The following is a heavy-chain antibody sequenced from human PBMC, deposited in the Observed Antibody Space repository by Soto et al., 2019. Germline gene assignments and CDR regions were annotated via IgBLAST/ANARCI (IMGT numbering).Heavy chain of an antibody. J-gene: IGHJ4*02. CDR2: IDWEDDK. CDR1: GFSLSTTGMS. V-gene: IGHV2-70*04. CDR3: ARHRAYPYHFDY. Sequence: SGPTLVNPTQTLTLTCTFSGFSLSTTGMSVSWFRQPPGKALEWLAHIDWEDDKFYSTSLETRLTISKDTSKNQVVLTMTNMEPVDTATYFCARHRAYPYHFDYWGQGALVTVSS. D-gene: IGHD3-10*01.